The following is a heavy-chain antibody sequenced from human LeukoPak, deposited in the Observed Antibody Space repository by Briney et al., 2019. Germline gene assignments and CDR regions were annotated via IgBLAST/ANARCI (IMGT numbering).Heavy chain of an antibody. CDR3: ARPPSQLWSPPFDY. CDR2: IYYSGSA. Sequence: SDTLSLTCTVSGGSISSSSYYWGGICQPPGKGLVWIGSIYYSGSAHYHPSLKSRVTISVDTSKNQFSLQTSSGTAADTPVYYCARPPSQLWSPPFDYWGQGTLVTVSS. V-gene: IGHV4-39*01. J-gene: IGHJ4*02. D-gene: IGHD2-21*01. CDR1: GGSISSSSYY.